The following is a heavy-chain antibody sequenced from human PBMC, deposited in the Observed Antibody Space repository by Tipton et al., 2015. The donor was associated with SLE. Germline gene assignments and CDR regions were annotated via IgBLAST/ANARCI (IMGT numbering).Heavy chain of an antibody. D-gene: IGHD1-7*01. CDR3: ARHEFWTGNRNYPNNSFDP. CDR2: MYDSGST. J-gene: IGHJ5*02. CDR1: GGSIGRYY. Sequence: TLSLTCTVSGGSIGRYYWSWIRQPPGKGLEWIGYMYDSGSTNCNPSLKSRITISVDTSKNQFSLELISVTAADTAVYYCARHEFWTGNRNYPNNSFDPWGQGTLVTVSS. V-gene: IGHV4-59*08.